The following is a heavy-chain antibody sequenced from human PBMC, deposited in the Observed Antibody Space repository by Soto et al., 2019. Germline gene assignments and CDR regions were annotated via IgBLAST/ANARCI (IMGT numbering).Heavy chain of an antibody. CDR3: AHSLGYSSSWYVVWFDS. J-gene: IGHJ5*01. V-gene: IGHV2-5*02. CDR1: GFSLSTSGVG. Sequence: QITLKESGPTLVKPTQTLTLTCTFSGFSLSTSGVGVGWIRQPPGKALEWLALIYLDDDKRYSPSLKSSLTITKDTSKNQVVLTMTNMDPVDTATYYCAHSLGYSSSWYVVWFDSWGQGTLVTVSS. D-gene: IGHD6-13*01. CDR2: IYLDDDK.